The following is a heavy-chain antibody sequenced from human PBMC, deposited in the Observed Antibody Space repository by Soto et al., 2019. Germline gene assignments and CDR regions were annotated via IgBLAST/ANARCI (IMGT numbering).Heavy chain of an antibody. CDR1: GFTFSSYD. CDR2: ISSSSSYI. J-gene: IGHJ4*02. CDR3: AREGSGWDFEY. Sequence: EVQLVESGGGLVKPGGSLRLSCAASGFTFSSYDMNWVRQAPGKGLEWVSFISSSSSYIKNADSVKGRFTISRDNAKDSLYLQMNSLRAEDTAVYYCAREGSGWDFEYWGQGTLVTVSS. V-gene: IGHV3-21*01. D-gene: IGHD6-19*01.